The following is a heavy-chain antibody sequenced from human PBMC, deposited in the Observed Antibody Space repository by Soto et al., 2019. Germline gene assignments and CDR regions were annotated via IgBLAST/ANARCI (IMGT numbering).Heavy chain of an antibody. CDR1: GGSISRGAYY. CDR2: VYHTGNT. V-gene: IGHV4-31*03. Sequence: PSETLSLTCTVSGGSISRGAYYWSGIRQLPGKGLEWIGYVYHTGNTDYNPSLKSRVSISVDTSKNQFSMDLRYVTAADTAVYYCAVDTTIEGPNWFDPWGQGTLATVSS. J-gene: IGHJ5*02. CDR3: AVDTTIEGPNWFDP. D-gene: IGHD5-18*01.